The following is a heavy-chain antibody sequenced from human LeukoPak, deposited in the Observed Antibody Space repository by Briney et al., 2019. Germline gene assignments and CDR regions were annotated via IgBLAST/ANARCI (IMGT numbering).Heavy chain of an antibody. J-gene: IGHJ4*02. V-gene: IGHV3-23*01. CDR2: ISASGGST. CDR3: ARSIDIDY. D-gene: IGHD2-21*01. Sequence: GGSLRLSCAASGFTFSSSAMSWVRQVPGKGLEWVSGISASGGSTSYADSVRGRFTISRDTAKNSLYLQMNSLRAEDTAVYYCARSIDIDYWGQGTLVTVSS. CDR1: GFTFSSSA.